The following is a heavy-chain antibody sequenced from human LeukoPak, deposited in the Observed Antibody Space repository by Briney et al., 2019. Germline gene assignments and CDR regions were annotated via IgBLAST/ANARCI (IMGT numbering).Heavy chain of an antibody. CDR1: GFTFSSYA. D-gene: IGHD3-16*01. V-gene: IGHV3-48*04. CDR2: ISSSGSTI. Sequence: GGSLRLSCAASGFTFSSYAMSWVRQAPGKGLEWVSYISSSGSTIYYADSVKGRFTISRDDARNSLYLQMNSLRAEDTAVYYCARQDYVENWFDPWGQGTLVTVSS. J-gene: IGHJ5*02. CDR3: ARQDYVENWFDP.